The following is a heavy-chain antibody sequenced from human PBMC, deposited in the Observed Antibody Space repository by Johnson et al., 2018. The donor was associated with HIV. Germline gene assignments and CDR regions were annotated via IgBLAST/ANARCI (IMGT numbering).Heavy chain of an antibody. D-gene: IGHD2-21*01. J-gene: IGHJ3*02. Sequence: QVQLVESGGGVVQPGRSLRLSCAASGFTFSSYAMHWVRQAPGKGLEWVAVISYDGSNKYYADSGKGRFTISRDNSKNTLYLQMNSLRAEDTAVYYCAKSDVVVIPEGAFDIWGQGTMVTVSS. CDR1: GFTFSSYA. CDR3: AKSDVVVIPEGAFDI. V-gene: IGHV3-30-3*02. CDR2: ISYDGSNK.